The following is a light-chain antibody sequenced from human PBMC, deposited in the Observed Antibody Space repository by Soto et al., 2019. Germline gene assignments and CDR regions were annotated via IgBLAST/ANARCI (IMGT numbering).Light chain of an antibody. Sequence: EIVLTQSPATLSLSPGERATLSCRASQSISNYLAWYQQKPGQAPRLLIYDISNRATGIPARFSGSGSGTDFTLTSSSLEPQAFAVYYCQQRSDWPFTFGQGTKLEIQ. CDR3: QQRSDWPFT. CDR2: DIS. V-gene: IGKV3-11*01. J-gene: IGKJ2*01. CDR1: QSISNY.